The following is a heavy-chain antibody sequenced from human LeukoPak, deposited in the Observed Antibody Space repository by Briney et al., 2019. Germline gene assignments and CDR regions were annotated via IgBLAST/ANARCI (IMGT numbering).Heavy chain of an antibody. D-gene: IGHD2-2*01. CDR2: IYYSGST. V-gene: IGHV4-59*01. CDR3: ARDLLGRYCSSTSCRNWFDP. Sequence: SETLSLTCTVSGGSISSYYWSWIRQPPGKGLEWIGYIYYSGSTNYNPSLKSRVTISVDTSKNQFSLKLSSVTAADTAVYYCARDLLGRYCSSTSCRNWFDPWGQGTLVTVSS. J-gene: IGHJ5*02. CDR1: GGSISSYY.